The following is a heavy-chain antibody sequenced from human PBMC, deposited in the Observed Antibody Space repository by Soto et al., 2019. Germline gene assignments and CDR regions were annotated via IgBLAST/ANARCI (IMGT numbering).Heavy chain of an antibody. CDR3: ARGWTYYYGSGIDY. CDR2: INHSGST. V-gene: IGHV4-34*01. J-gene: IGHJ4*02. Sequence: SETLSLTCAVYGGSFSGYYWSWIRQPPGKGLEWIGEINHSGSTNYNPSLKSRVTISVDTSKNQFSLKLSSVTAADTAVYYCARGWTYYYGSGIDYWGQGTLVTVSS. CDR1: GGSFSGYY. D-gene: IGHD3-10*01.